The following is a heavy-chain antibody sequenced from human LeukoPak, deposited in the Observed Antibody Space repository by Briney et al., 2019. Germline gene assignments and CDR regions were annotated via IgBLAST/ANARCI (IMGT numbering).Heavy chain of an antibody. Sequence: SETLSLTCTVSGGSISSSSYYWGWIRQPPGKGLEWIGSIYYSGSTYYNPSLKSRVTISVDTSKNQFSLKLSSVTAADTAVYYCARDLAEQWLVTDGMDVWGQGTTVTVSS. CDR2: IYYSGST. V-gene: IGHV4-39*07. CDR1: GGSISSSSYY. D-gene: IGHD6-19*01. CDR3: ARDLAEQWLVTDGMDV. J-gene: IGHJ6*02.